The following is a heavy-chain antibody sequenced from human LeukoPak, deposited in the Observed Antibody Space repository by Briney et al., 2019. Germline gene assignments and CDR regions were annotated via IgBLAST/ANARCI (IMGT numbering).Heavy chain of an antibody. D-gene: IGHD2-21*01. CDR2: INPSGGAT. V-gene: IGHV1-46*01. J-gene: IGHJ3*02. CDR1: GYTFTSYF. CDR3: ARAPSMVVISGAFDI. Sequence: ASVKVSCKASGYTFTSYFLHWVRQAPGQGLEGMGIINPSGGATSYAQQIQGRVTMTRDMSMSTVYMELSRLRSEATAVFYCARAPSMVVISGAFDIWGQGTMVTVSS.